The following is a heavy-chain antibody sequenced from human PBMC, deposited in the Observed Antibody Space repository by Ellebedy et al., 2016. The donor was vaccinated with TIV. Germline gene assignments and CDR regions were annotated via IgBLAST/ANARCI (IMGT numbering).Heavy chain of an antibody. CDR2: ISPNNGDT. CDR1: GYTFTRYG. V-gene: IGHV1-18*01. D-gene: IGHD3-9*01. J-gene: IGHJ6*03. CDR3: ARRLGYYYYMDV. Sequence: ASVKVSXXASGYTFTRYGLSWVRQAPGQGLEWMGWISPNNGDTSYAQKLQGRVTMTTDTSTSTAYMELRSLRSDDTAVYYCARRLGYYYYMDVWGKGTTVTVSS.